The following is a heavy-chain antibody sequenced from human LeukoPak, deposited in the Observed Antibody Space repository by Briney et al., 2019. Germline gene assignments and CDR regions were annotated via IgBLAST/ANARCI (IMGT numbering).Heavy chain of an antibody. Sequence: ASVKVSCKVSGYTLTELSMHWVRQAPGKGLEWMGGFDPEDGETIYAQKFQGRVTMTEDTSTGTAYMELSSLRSEDTAVYYCATGHSSGGHDAFDIWGQGTMVTVSS. J-gene: IGHJ3*02. CDR3: ATGHSSGGHDAFDI. CDR1: GYTLTELS. CDR2: FDPEDGET. V-gene: IGHV1-24*01. D-gene: IGHD6-19*01.